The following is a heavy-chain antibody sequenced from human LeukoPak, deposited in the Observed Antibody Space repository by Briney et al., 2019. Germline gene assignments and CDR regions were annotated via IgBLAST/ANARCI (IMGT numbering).Heavy chain of an antibody. D-gene: IGHD3-22*01. CDR1: GYTFTGYY. J-gene: IGHJ4*02. CDR3: ARVLYDSSGPFDY. Sequence: ASVKVSCKASGYTFTGYYMHWVRQAPGQGLEWMGRINPNSGGTDYAQKFQGRVTMTRDTSISTAYMELSRLRSDDTAVYYCARVLYDSSGPFDYWGQGTLVTVSS. V-gene: IGHV1-2*06. CDR2: INPNSGGT.